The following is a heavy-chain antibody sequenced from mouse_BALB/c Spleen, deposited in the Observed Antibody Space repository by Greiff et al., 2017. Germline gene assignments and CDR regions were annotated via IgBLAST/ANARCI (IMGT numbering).Heavy chain of an antibody. V-gene: IGHV5-6*01. CDR3: ARQNSYWYFDV. CDR1: GFTFSSYG. J-gene: IGHJ1*01. Sequence: EVKLMESGGDLVKPGGSLKLSCAASGFTFSSYGMSWVRQTPDKRLEWVATISSGGSYTYSPDSVKGRFTISRDNAKNTLYLQMSSLKSEDTAMYYCARQNSYWYFDVWGAGTTVTVSS. CDR2: ISSGGSYT.